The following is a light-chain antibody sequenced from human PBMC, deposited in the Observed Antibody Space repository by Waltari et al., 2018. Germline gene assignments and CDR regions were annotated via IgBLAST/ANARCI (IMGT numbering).Light chain of an antibody. Sequence: QSALTQPASVSGSPGQSITISCTGTSSDVGTYNYVSWYQQHPDKAPKLMIYEVSYRPSGVSSRFSGSKSGNTASLTISGLQAEDEADYYCSLYISRSTYWVFGGGTKLTVL. CDR2: EVS. CDR1: SSDVGTYNY. CDR3: SLYISRSTYWV. J-gene: IGLJ3*02. V-gene: IGLV2-14*01.